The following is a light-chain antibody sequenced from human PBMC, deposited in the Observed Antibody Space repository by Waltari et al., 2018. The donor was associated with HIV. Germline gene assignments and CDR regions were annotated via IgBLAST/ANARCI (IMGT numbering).Light chain of an antibody. CDR2: DAS. CDR1: QDINNY. CDR3: QQYDNLYT. V-gene: IGKV1-33*01. J-gene: IGKJ2*01. Sequence: DIQMTQSPSSLSASVGDTVTITCQASQDINNYLNWYQQKPGKAPKLLIYDASNLETGAPSRFSGGGSGTDFTLTISSLQPEDIATYYWQQYDNLYTFGQGTKLEIK.